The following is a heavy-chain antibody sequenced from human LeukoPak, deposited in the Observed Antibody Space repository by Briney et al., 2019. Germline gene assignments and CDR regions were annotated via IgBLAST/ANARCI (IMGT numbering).Heavy chain of an antibody. V-gene: IGHV3-74*01. CDR2: INSDGSST. Sequence: PGGSLRLSCAASGFTFSSYWMHWVRQAPGKGLVWVSRINSDGSSTSYADSVKGRFTISRDNAKNTLYLQMNSLRAEDTAVYYCASLTTVTSEGDLGDYWGQGTLVTVSS. CDR1: GFTFSSYW. D-gene: IGHD4-11*01. CDR3: ASLTTVTSEGDLGDY. J-gene: IGHJ4*02.